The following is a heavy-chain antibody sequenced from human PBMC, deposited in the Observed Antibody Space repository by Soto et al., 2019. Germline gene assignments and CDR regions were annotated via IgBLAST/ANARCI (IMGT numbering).Heavy chain of an antibody. CDR1: GGSISSGGDY. V-gene: IGHV4-31*03. CDR2: IYYSGSN. Sequence: PSETLSLPYTVSGGSISSGGDYWSWIRQHPGKGLEWIGYIYYSGSNYYNPSLKSRVTISVDTSKNQFSLKLSSVTAADTAVYYCATTINPYYDFWSGYPSTLGFDPWGQGTLVTVSS. CDR3: ATTINPYYDFWSGYPSTLGFDP. J-gene: IGHJ5*02. D-gene: IGHD3-3*01.